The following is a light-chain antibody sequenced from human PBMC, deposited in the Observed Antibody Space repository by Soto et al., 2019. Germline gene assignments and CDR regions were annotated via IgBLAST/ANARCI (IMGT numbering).Light chain of an antibody. Sequence: DIQMTQSPSSLSASVGDRVTITCHASQNINNYLNWYQQKPGKAPKLLIYDASSLESGVPSRFSGSGSGTEFTLTISSLQPDDFATYYCQQYNSYSPITFGQGTRLEIK. CDR3: QQYNSYSPIT. CDR2: DAS. V-gene: IGKV1-5*01. CDR1: QNINNY. J-gene: IGKJ5*01.